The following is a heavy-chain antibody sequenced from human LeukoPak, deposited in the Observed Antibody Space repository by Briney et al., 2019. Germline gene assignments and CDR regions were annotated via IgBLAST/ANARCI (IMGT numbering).Heavy chain of an antibody. V-gene: IGHV4-4*07. J-gene: IGHJ3*02. CDR3: ARGPQAVAAAWGAFDI. CDR1: VGSNHSYY. CDR2: IYTSGST. Sequence: SQTLSLTCTVSVGSNHSYYRSWIRQPAGKGLEWIGRIYTSGSTNYNPSLESRVTMSVDTSKNQFSLKLSSVTAADTAVYYCARGPQAVAAAWGAFDIWGQGTMVTVSS. D-gene: IGHD6-19*01.